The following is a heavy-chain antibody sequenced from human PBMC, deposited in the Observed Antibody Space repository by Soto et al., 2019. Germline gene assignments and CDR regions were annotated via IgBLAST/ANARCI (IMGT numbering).Heavy chain of an antibody. CDR3: ASTLETYYYSGMDV. CDR2: ISYDGSNK. J-gene: IGHJ6*02. Sequence: PGGSLRLSCAASGFTFSSYGMHWVRQAPGKGLEWVAVISYDGSNKYYADSVKGRFTISRDNSKNTLYLQMNSLRAEDRAVYYWASTLETYYYSGMDVGGQGTTVPVPS. D-gene: IGHD3-16*01. CDR1: GFTFSSYG. V-gene: IGHV3-30*03.